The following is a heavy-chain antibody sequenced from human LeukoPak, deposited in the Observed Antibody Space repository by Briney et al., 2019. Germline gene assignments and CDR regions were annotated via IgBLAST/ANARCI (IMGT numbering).Heavy chain of an antibody. D-gene: IGHD1-26*01. V-gene: IGHV3-74*01. CDR1: GFTFSSYW. CDR2: INSDGSTT. CDR3: ARRSSGSPPYYFDY. Sequence: GGSLRLSCAASGFTFSSYWMRWVRQAPGKGLVWVSRINSDGSTTNYADSVKGRFTISRDNAKNTLDLQMNSLRAEDTAVYYCARRSSGSPPYYFDYWGQGTLSPSPQ. J-gene: IGHJ4*02.